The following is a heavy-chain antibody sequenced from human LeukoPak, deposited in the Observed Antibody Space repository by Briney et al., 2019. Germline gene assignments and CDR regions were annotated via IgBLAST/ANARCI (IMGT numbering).Heavy chain of an antibody. J-gene: IGHJ6*02. Sequence: GGSLRLSCAASGFTFSSYSMNWVRQAPGKGLEWVSYISSSSSTIYYADSVKGRFTISRDNSKNTLYLQMNSLRAEDTAVYYCARDSRIAAAGPYYYGMDVWGQGTTVTVSS. V-gene: IGHV3-48*01. CDR3: ARDSRIAAAGPYYYGMDV. D-gene: IGHD6-13*01. CDR2: ISSSSSTI. CDR1: GFTFSSYS.